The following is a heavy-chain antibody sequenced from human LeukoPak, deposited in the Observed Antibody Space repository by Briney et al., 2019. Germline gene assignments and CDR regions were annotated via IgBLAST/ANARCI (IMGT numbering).Heavy chain of an antibody. J-gene: IGHJ1*01. CDR3: TTDAPFYGSGSYFSDFQH. CDR1: GFTFSYAC. D-gene: IGHD3-10*01. Sequence: GGSLRLSCAASGFTFSYACMSWVRQAPGKGLEWVGRIKIKTDGGTTDHAAPVKGRFTISRDDSKKTLYLQMNSLKTEDTGVYYCTTDAPFYGSGSYFSDFQHWGQGTLVIVSS. V-gene: IGHV3-15*01. CDR2: IKIKTDGGTT.